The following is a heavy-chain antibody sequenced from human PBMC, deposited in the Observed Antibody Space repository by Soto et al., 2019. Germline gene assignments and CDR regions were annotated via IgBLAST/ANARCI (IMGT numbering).Heavy chain of an antibody. CDR2: IYYSGST. Sequence: PSETLSLTCTVSGGSISSSSYYWCWIRQPPGKGLEWIGSIYYSGSTYYNPSLKSRVTISVDVSKNQFSLKLSSVSAADTAVYYCAGYPGEVATTDFDYWGQGTLVTVSS. CDR3: AGYPGEVATTDFDY. CDR1: GGSISSSSYY. V-gene: IGHV4-39*01. D-gene: IGHD5-12*01. J-gene: IGHJ4*02.